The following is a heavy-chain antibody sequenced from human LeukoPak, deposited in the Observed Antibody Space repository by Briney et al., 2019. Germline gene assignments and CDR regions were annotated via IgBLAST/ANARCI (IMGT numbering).Heavy chain of an antibody. CDR2: INWNGGST. J-gene: IGHJ6*03. CDR1: GFTFDDYG. CDR3: ARDFQIGALWFGELLWSGFYMDV. V-gene: IGHV3-20*04. Sequence: GGSLRLSCAASGFTFDDYGMSWVRQAPGKGLEWVSGINWNGGSTGYADSVKGRFTISRDNAKNSLYLQMNSLRAEDTALYYCARDFQIGALWFGELLWSGFYMDVWGKGTTVTVSS. D-gene: IGHD3-10*01.